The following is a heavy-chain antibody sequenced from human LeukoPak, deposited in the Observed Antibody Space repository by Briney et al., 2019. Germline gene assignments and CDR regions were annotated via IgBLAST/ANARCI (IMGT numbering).Heavy chain of an antibody. Sequence: SETLSLTCTVSGGSISSGGYYWSWIRQHPGKGLEWIGYIYYSGSTYYNPSLKSRVTISVDTSKNQFSLKLSSVTAADTAVYYCARGPRRITIFGVVQGPYYFDYWGQGTLVTVSS. CDR3: ARGPRRITIFGVVQGPYYFDY. D-gene: IGHD3-3*01. V-gene: IGHV4-31*03. J-gene: IGHJ4*02. CDR2: IYYSGST. CDR1: GGSISSGGYY.